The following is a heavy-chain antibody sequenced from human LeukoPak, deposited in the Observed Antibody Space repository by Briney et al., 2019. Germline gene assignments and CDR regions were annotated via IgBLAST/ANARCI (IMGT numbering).Heavy chain of an antibody. CDR1: GGSISSSSYY. V-gene: IGHV4-39*01. J-gene: IGHJ4*02. Sequence: SETLSLTCTVSGGSISSSSYYWGWIRQPPGKGLEWIGSIYYSGSTYYNPSLKSRVTISVDTSKNQFSLKLSSVTAADTAVYYCASGIQRADFDYWGQGTLVTVSS. CDR2: IYYSGST. D-gene: IGHD1-14*01. CDR3: ASGIQRADFDY.